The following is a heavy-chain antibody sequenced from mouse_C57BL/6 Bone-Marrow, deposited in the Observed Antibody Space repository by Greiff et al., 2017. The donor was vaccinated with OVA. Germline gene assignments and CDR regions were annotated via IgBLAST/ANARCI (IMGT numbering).Heavy chain of an antibody. V-gene: IGHV1-55*01. Sequence: VQLQQPGAELVKPGASVKMSCKASGYTFTSYWITWVKQRPGQGLEWIGDIYPGSGSTNYNEKFKSKATLTVDKSSSTAYMLLSSLTSEDSAVYFCARYGNYGYFDVWGTGTTVTVSS. CDR1: GYTFTSYW. CDR3: ARYGNYGYFDV. CDR2: IYPGSGST. D-gene: IGHD2-1*01. J-gene: IGHJ1*03.